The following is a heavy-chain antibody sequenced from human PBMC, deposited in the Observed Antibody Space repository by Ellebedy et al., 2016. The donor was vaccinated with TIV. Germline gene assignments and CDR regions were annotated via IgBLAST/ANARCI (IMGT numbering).Heavy chain of an antibody. V-gene: IGHV5-10-1*01. CDR1: GYSFTSYW. CDR3: ARHKVRGEENWNPGGYYGMDV. Sequence: GESLKISCKGSGYSFTSYWISWVRQMPGKGLEWMGRIDPSDSYTNYSPSFQGHVTISADKSISTAYLQWSSLKASDTAMYYCARHKVRGEENWNPGGYYGMDVWGQGTTVTVSS. J-gene: IGHJ6*02. D-gene: IGHD1-1*01. CDR2: IDPSDSYT.